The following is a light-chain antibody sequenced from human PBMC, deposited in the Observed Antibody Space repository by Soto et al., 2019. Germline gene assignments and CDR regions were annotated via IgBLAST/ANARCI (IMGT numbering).Light chain of an antibody. J-gene: IGKJ3*01. CDR3: LQWNTLPLT. Sequence: DIQMTQSPSSMSASVGDRVTITCRASQGIRNDLGWYQQKSGKAPKRLIYDAFSLESGVPSRFSGGGSGTEFTLTISSLQPEDFATYYCLQWNTLPLTFGPGTKVDIK. CDR2: DAF. CDR1: QGIRND. V-gene: IGKV1-17*01.